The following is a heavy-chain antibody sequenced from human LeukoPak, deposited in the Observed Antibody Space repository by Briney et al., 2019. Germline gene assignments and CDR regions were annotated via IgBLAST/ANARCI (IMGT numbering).Heavy chain of an antibody. CDR3: ARDEYCSGGSCYLGLYCYYMDV. CDR1: GFTFSSYI. V-gene: IGHV3-21*01. J-gene: IGHJ6*03. D-gene: IGHD2-15*01. CDR2: ISSSSSYI. Sequence: GGSLRLSCAASGFTFSSYIMNWVRQAPGKGLEWVSSISSSSSYIYYADSVKGRFTVSRDNAKNSLYLQMNSLRAEDTAVYYCARDEYCSGGSCYLGLYCYYMDVWGKGTTVTVSS.